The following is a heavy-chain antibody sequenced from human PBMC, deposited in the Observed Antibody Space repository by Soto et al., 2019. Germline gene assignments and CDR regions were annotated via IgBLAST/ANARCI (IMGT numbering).Heavy chain of an antibody. Sequence: EVQLVESGGGLVKPGGSLRLSCAASGFTFSSYSMNWVRQAPGKGLEWVSSISSSSSYIYYADSVKGRFTISRDNAKNSLSLQMNSLRAEDTAVYYCARDRPPLGVVVVAATHYFDYWGQGTLVTVSS. J-gene: IGHJ4*02. CDR3: ARDRPPLGVVVVAATHYFDY. CDR2: ISSSSSYI. D-gene: IGHD2-15*01. CDR1: GFTFSSYS. V-gene: IGHV3-21*01.